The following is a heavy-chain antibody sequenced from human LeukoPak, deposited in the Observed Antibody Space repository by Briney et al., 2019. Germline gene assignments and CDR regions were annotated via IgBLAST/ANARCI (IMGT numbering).Heavy chain of an antibody. Sequence: GGSLRLSCAASGFTFSSYATSWVRQAPGKGLEWVSAISGSGGSTYYADSVKGRFTISRDNSKNTLYLQMNSLRAEDTAVYYCAKDRPDIVVVVAATPYDAFDIWGQGTMVTVSS. D-gene: IGHD2-15*01. V-gene: IGHV3-23*01. J-gene: IGHJ3*02. CDR3: AKDRPDIVVVVAATPYDAFDI. CDR2: ISGSGGST. CDR1: GFTFSSYA.